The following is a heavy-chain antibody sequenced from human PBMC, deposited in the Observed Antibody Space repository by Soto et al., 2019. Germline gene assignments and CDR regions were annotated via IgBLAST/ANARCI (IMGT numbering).Heavy chain of an antibody. Sequence: QVQLVESGGGVVQPGRSLRLSCAASGFTFSSYAMHWVRQAPGKGLEWVAVISYDGTYKYYTDSVKGRFTVSRDNSKNPLYLQMNSLRAEDTAVYYCAIGAQDIVVVPAGSFDYWGQGTLVTVSS. D-gene: IGHD2-2*01. CDR1: GFTFSSYA. J-gene: IGHJ4*02. CDR3: AIGAQDIVVVPAGSFDY. V-gene: IGHV3-30*04. CDR2: ISYDGTYK.